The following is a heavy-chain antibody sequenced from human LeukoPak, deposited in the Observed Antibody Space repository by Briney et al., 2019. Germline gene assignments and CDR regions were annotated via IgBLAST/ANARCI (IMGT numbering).Heavy chain of an antibody. D-gene: IGHD3-3*01. V-gene: IGHV3-21*01. CDR1: GFTFSSYS. CDR2: ISSSSSYI. J-gene: IGHJ4*02. CDR3: ARGPPAAVFGVV. Sequence: PGGSLRLSCAASGFTFSSYSMNWVRQAPGKGLEWVSSISSSSSYIYYADSVKGRFTISRDNAKNSLYLQMNSLRAEDTAVYYCARGPPAAVFGVVWGQGTLVTVSS.